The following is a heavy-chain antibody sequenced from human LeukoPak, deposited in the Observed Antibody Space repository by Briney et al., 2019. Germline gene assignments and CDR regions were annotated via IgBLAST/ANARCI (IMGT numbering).Heavy chain of an antibody. Sequence: GASVKVSCKASGYTFTSYGISWVRQAPGQGLEWMGWISAYNGNTNYAQKLQGRVTMTTDTSTSTAYMELRSLRSDDTAVYYCARAVPYYFDSGSTEEFDYWGQGTLVTVSS. CDR1: GYTFTSYG. CDR3: ARAVPYYFDSGSTEEFDY. J-gene: IGHJ4*02. CDR2: ISAYNGNT. D-gene: IGHD3-10*01. V-gene: IGHV1-18*01.